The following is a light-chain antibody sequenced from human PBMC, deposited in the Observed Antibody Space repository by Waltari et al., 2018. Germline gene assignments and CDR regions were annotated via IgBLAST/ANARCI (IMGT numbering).Light chain of an antibody. CDR3: SSYSTSSSLIL. CDR1: SSDVGGHDY. V-gene: IGLV2-14*03. CDR2: DVN. J-gene: IGLJ2*01. Sequence: QSALSQPASVSGSPGQSITISCTGASSDVGGHDYVSWYQQHPGKAPKLIIRDVNNRPSVSSNLFSGAKSRTTASLTISGLQAEDEAYYYCSSYSTSSSLILFGEGTKVTVL.